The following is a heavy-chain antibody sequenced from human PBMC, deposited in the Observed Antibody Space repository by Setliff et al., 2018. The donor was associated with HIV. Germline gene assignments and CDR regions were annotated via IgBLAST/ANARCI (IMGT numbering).Heavy chain of an antibody. CDR1: GCSILSYNYY. D-gene: IGHD3-3*01. CDR3: AKKYYDFWSGQMDV. J-gene: IGHJ6*04. V-gene: IGHV4-39*01. CDR2: VYYSGGS. Sequence: SETLSLTCTVSGCSILSYNYYWSLIRQSPGKGLEWIGSVYYSGGSYYNPSLKSRISMSVDMSKDQFSLSLTSVSAADTAVYYCAKKYYDFWSGQMDVWDKGTTVTVSS.